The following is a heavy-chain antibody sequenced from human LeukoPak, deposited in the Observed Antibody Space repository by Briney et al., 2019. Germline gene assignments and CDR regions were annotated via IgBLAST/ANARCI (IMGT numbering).Heavy chain of an antibody. Sequence: SETLSLTCTVSGGSIKTNYWSWIRQPPGKGLEWIGYGYYRGSTNYNPSLKSRVTISVDTSKNQFSLKLNSVTTADTAVYYCARSIAAAGTIYMDVWGKGTTVTISS. D-gene: IGHD6-13*01. CDR3: ARSIAAAGTIYMDV. V-gene: IGHV4-59*01. CDR2: GYYRGST. J-gene: IGHJ6*03. CDR1: GGSIKTNY.